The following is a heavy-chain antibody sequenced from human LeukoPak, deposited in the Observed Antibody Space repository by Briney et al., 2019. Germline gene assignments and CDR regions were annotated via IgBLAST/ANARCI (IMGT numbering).Heavy chain of an antibody. V-gene: IGHV4-34*01. J-gene: IGHJ4*02. D-gene: IGHD6-6*01. CDR2: ISDSGST. Sequence: PSETLSLTCDVYGGSFSGYFWTWIRQPPGKGLEWIGEISDSGSTNYNPSLKSRVTISVDTSQNQFPLRLSYVTAADTAVYYCARGGIAGRLGNWGQGTLVTVSS. CDR1: GGSFSGYF. CDR3: ARGGIAGRLGN.